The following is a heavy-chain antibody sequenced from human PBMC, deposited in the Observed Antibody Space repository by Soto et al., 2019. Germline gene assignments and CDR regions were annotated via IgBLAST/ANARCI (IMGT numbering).Heavy chain of an antibody. V-gene: IGHV1-69*12. CDR3: AIGGDYFLSRSCFDP. D-gene: IGHD4-17*01. Sequence: QVQLVQSGAEVKKPGSSVKVSCKASGGTFSSYAISWVRQAPGQGLEWMGGIIPIFGTANYAQKFQGRVTITADESTSTAYLDLRSLRSEDTAAYYCAIGGDYFLSRSCFDPWGQGTLVTVSS. CDR1: GGTFSSYA. J-gene: IGHJ5*02. CDR2: IIPIFGTA.